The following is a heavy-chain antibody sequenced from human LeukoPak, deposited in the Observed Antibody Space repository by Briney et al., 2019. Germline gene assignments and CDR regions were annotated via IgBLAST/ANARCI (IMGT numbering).Heavy chain of an antibody. Sequence: GGSLRLSCAASGFTFSSYAMSWVRPAPGKGLEWVSAISGSGGSTYYADSVKGRFTITRDNSKNTLYLQMNSMRAEDTAVYYCAKDLRQLWSFFDYWGQGTLVTVSS. CDR1: GFTFSSYA. D-gene: IGHD5-18*01. CDR2: ISGSGGST. CDR3: AKDLRQLWSFFDY. J-gene: IGHJ4*02. V-gene: IGHV3-23*01.